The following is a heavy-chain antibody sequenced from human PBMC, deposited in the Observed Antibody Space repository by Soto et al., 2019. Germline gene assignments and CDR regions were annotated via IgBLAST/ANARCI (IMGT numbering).Heavy chain of an antibody. CDR2: IYYHGNT. Sequence: SETMSVTCTVSGGTITSRTYSRGWISKTPGKTLEWIGTIYYHGNTYSNPSLKSRVTISVDTSNNQLSLKLRSVTAADTAVYYCARHDGFSSGWIFDYWGHGTLVTVSS. J-gene: IGHJ4*01. V-gene: IGHV4-39*01. CDR1: GGTITSRTYS. CDR3: ARHDGFSSGWIFDY. D-gene: IGHD6-19*01.